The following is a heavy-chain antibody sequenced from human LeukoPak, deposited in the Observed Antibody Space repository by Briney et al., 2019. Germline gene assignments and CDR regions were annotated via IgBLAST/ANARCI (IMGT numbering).Heavy chain of an antibody. CDR1: GFTFSTYG. V-gene: IGHV3-23*01. J-gene: IGHJ4*02. Sequence: GGTLRLSCAASGFTFSTYGMSWVRQAPGKGLEWVSAISGSGGRTYYADSKKGRFTISRGNSKNTLYLRMNSLRVEDTAVYYCAKDLDSSGYYGGDYWGQGTLVTVSS. D-gene: IGHD3-22*01. CDR3: AKDLDSSGYYGGDY. CDR2: ISGSGGRT.